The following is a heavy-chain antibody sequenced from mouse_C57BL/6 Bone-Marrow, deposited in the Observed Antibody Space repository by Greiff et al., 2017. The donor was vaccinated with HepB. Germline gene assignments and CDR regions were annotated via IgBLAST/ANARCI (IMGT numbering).Heavy chain of an antibody. V-gene: IGHV3-6*01. D-gene: IGHD1-1*01. CDR1: GYSITSGYY. CDR3: ARDQDYYGSSSYWYFDV. CDR2: ISYDGSN. J-gene: IGHJ1*03. Sequence: EVKLMESGPGLVKPSQSLSLTCSVTGYSITSGYYWNWIRQFPGNKLEWMGYISYDGSNNYNPSLKNRISITRDTSKNQFFLKLNSVTTEDTATYYCARDQDYYGSSSYWYFDVWGTGTTVTVSS.